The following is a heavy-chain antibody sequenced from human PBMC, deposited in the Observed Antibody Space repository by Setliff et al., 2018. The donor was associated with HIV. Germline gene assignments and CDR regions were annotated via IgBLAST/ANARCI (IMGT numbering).Heavy chain of an antibody. Sequence: GGSLRLSCVASGFTFSRHGMHWVRQAPGKGLEWVGFIRSKTYGGTTEYAASVKGRFTISRDDSKSIAYLQMNSLKTEDTAVYYCTSAFADYAYWYFDYWGQGTLVTVSS. V-gene: IGHV3-49*04. CDR3: TSAFADYAYWYFDY. D-gene: IGHD2-8*02. CDR2: IRSKTYGGTT. J-gene: IGHJ4*02. CDR1: GFTFSRHG.